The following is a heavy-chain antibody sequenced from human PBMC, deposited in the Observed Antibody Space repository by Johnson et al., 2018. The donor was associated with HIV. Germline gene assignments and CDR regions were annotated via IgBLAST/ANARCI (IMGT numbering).Heavy chain of an antibody. J-gene: IGHJ3*02. CDR2: ISWNSGSK. CDR3: AKDVSLVTRIAEGLAFYI. Sequence: VQLVESGGGMVQPGRSLRISCAATGFIFNDYALHWVRQAPGKGLEWVSGISWNSGSKDYADSVKGRFTISRDNAKNSLYLQMNSLRSEDTALYYCAKDVSLVTRIAEGLAFYIWGQGTMVTVSS. D-gene: IGHD6-13*01. CDR1: GFIFNDYA. V-gene: IGHV3-9*01.